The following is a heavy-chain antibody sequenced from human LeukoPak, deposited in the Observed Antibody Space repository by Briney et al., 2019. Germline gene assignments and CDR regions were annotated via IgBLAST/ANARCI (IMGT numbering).Heavy chain of an antibody. Sequence: SVKVSCKASGGTFSSYAISWVRQAPGQGLEWMGRIIPILGIANYAQKFQGRVTITADKSTSTAYMELSSLRSEDTAVYYCASVCSSTSCPYYYHGMDVWGQGTTVTVSS. CDR3: ASVCSSTSCPYYYHGMDV. D-gene: IGHD2-2*01. CDR2: IIPILGIA. CDR1: GGTFSSYA. J-gene: IGHJ6*02. V-gene: IGHV1-69*04.